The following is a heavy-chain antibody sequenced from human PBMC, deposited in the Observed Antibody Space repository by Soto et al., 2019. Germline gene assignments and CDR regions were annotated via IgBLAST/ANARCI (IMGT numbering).Heavy chain of an antibody. CDR1: GYNFAGYW. J-gene: IGHJ4*02. CDR3: ARGRVSARTFDY. Sequence: PGESLPISCKGSGYNFAGYWIAWVRQMPGKGPELMGIIYPSDSDTRYRPSFQGQVTISAYKSISYAYMQWSSLRASDTAMYYCARGRVSARTFDYWGQGTPVTVSS. D-gene: IGHD6-6*01. CDR2: IYPSDSDT. V-gene: IGHV5-51*01.